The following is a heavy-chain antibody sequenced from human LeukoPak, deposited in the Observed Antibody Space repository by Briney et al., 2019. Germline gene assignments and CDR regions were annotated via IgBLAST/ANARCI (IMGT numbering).Heavy chain of an antibody. V-gene: IGHV3-66*01. CDR2: IYSGGST. CDR1: GFTFSNYS. J-gene: IGHJ4*02. CDR3: ASLYYYDSGGRDY. Sequence: PGGSLRLSCAASGFTFSNYSMNWVRQAPGKGLEWVSVIYSGGSTYYADSVKGRFTISRDNSKNTLYLQMNSLRAEDTAVYYCASLYYYDSGGRDYWGQGTLVTVSS. D-gene: IGHD3-22*01.